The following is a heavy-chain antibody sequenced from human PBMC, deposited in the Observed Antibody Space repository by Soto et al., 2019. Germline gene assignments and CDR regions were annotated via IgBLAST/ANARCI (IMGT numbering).Heavy chain of an antibody. J-gene: IGHJ4*02. CDR1: GFTFSSYA. Sequence: QVQLVESGGGVVQPGRSLRLSCAASGFTFSSYAMHWVRQAPGKGLEWVAVISYDGSNKYYADSVKGRFTISRDNSKHTLYMQMNSLRAEDTAVYYCAREAGDLRVYFDYWGQGTLVTVSS. CDR2: ISYDGSNK. D-gene: IGHD3-10*01. CDR3: AREAGDLRVYFDY. V-gene: IGHV3-30-3*01.